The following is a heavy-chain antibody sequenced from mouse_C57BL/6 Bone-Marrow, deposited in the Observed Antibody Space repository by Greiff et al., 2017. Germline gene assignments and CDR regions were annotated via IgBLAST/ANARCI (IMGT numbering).Heavy chain of an antibody. D-gene: IGHD1-3*01. J-gene: IGHJ3*01. CDR2: IDPENGDT. V-gene: IGHV14-1*01. CDR1: GFNIKDYY. Sequence: VQLQQSGAELVRPGASVKLSCTASGFNIKDYYMHWVKQRPEQGLEWIGRIDPENGDTEYDAKFQGKATMTVDTSSNTAYLQLSSLTSEDTAVYYCAAFNCDSGPAWFAYWGQGTLVTVSA. CDR3: AAFNCDSGPAWFAY.